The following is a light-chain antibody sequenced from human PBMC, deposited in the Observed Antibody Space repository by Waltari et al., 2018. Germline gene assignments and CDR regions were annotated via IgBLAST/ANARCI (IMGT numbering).Light chain of an antibody. CDR1: TLPRKL. CDR2: EAT. J-gene: IGLJ1*01. CDR3: SSVDSSFKGL. Sequence: SYELTQPPSVSVSPGQTARITSYGETLPRKLAYWYQQKSGQAPVLLIFEATKRPSGIPERFSGSISGTMATLTISGAQVEDEADYYCSSVDSSFKGLFGAGTKVTVL. V-gene: IGLV3-10*01.